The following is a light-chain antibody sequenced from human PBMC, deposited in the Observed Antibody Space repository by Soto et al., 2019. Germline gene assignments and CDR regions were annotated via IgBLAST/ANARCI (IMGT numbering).Light chain of an antibody. Sequence: QSALTQPASVSGSPGQSITISCTGTNSDVGGYNHVSWYRQYPGNAPKLIIFEVSNRPSGISDRFSGFKSANTAYLTISGVQPEDEADYHCSSYTTIKTVVFGGGTKVTVL. CDR2: EVS. V-gene: IGLV2-14*01. CDR3: SSYTTIKTVV. CDR1: NSDVGGYNH. J-gene: IGLJ2*01.